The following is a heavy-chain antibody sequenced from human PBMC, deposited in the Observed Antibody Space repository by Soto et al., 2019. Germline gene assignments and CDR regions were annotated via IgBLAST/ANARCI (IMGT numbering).Heavy chain of an antibody. Sequence: GGSLRLSCTTSGVTFITYGMHLVRQATGKGLEWVAIIWYDGSNKYYADSVKGRFTISRDNSKNTLYLQMNSLRAEDTALYYCARGDCTGAYCYSWPFNYGVDVWGQGTTVTVSS. CDR1: GVTFITYG. D-gene: IGHD2-21*02. J-gene: IGHJ6*02. CDR3: ARGDCTGAYCYSWPFNYGVDV. CDR2: IWYDGSNK. V-gene: IGHV3-33*08.